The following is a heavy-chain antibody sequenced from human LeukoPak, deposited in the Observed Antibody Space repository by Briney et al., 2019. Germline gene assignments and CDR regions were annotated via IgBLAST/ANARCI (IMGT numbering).Heavy chain of an antibody. Sequence: PGGSLRLSCAASGFTFNNYAMSWVRQAPGKGLEWVSTITGSGGSTYYADSVKGRFTISRDNSKNTLYLQMNSLRAEDTALYYCARVPDAMLGYFDYWGQGTLVTVSS. CDR2: ITGSGGST. V-gene: IGHV3-23*01. J-gene: IGHJ4*02. CDR1: GFTFNNYA. CDR3: ARVPDAMLGYFDY. D-gene: IGHD2-2*01.